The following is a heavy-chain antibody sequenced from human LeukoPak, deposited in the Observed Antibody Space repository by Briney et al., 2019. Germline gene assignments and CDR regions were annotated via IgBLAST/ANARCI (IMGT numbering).Heavy chain of an antibody. CDR1: GFTFSSYS. CDR2: ISNSDYST. J-gene: IGHJ4*02. Sequence: GSLRLSCAASGFTFSSYSMNWVRQAPGKGLEWVSTISNSDYSTYYADSVKGRFTISRANSENTLYLQMNNLRAEDTAVYYCAKATGYLLWGQGTLVTVSS. D-gene: IGHD1-14*01. V-gene: IGHV3-23*01. CDR3: AKATGYLL.